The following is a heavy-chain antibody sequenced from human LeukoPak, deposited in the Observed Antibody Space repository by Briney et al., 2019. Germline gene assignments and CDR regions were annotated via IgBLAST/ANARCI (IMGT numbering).Heavy chain of an antibody. J-gene: IGHJ3*01. CDR3: ARAGDESTGHYDSLHF. V-gene: IGHV1-2*02. Sequence: RASVKVSCKASGYTFDENHIHRVRQAPGQGPEWMGWINPKSGATDSAQQFQGRLTMTRDTSIDTASMDLSGLRLDDTGIYYCARAGDESTGHYDSLHFWGQGTMVTVSS. D-gene: IGHD2-8*02. CDR1: GYTFDENH. CDR2: INPKSGAT.